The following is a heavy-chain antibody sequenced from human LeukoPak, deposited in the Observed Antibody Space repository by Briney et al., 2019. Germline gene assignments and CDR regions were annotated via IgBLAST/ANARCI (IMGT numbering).Heavy chain of an antibody. CDR2: ISAYNGNT. J-gene: IGHJ6*03. Sequence: ASVKVSCKASGYTFTSYGISWVRQAPGQGLEWMGWISAYNGNTNYAKTLQGRVTMTTDTSTSTAYMELRSLKPDDTAVYYCARDRAGPYYMDVWGKGTTVTVSS. CDR3: ARDRAGPYYMDV. CDR1: GYTFTSYG. V-gene: IGHV1-18*01.